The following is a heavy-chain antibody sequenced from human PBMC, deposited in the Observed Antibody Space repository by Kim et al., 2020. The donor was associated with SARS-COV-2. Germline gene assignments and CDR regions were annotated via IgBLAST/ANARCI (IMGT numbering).Heavy chain of an antibody. CDR1: GFTFSSYA. CDR3: AKDGGPVGGYVYYFDY. D-gene: IGHD3-22*01. CDR2: ISGSGGST. J-gene: IGHJ4*02. Sequence: GGSLRLSCAASGFTFSSYAMSWVRQAPGKGLEWVSAISGSGGSTYYADSVKGRFTISRDNSKNTLYLQMNSLRAEDTAVYYCAKDGGPVGGYVYYFDYWGQGTLVTVSS. V-gene: IGHV3-23*01.